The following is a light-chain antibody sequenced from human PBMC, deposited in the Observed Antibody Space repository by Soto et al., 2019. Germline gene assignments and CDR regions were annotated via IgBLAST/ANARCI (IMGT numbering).Light chain of an antibody. CDR2: GNS. CDR3: QSYDSSRSGWV. J-gene: IGLJ3*02. Sequence: QSVLTQPPSVSGAPGQRVTISCTGSSSNIGASSDVPWYQQLPGTAPKLLIYGNSNRPSGVPDRFSGSKSGTSASLPITGLQADDEAAYYCQSYDSSRSGWVFGGGTKLTVL. CDR1: SSNIGASSD. V-gene: IGLV1-40*01.